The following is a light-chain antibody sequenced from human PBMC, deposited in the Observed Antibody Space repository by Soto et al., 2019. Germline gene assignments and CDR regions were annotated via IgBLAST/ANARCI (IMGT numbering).Light chain of an antibody. CDR2: DAS. CDR3: LRFNAFSQA. V-gene: IGKV1-5*01. Sequence: DIQMTQSPSTLSASIGDRVTITCRASQSMNDWLAWYQQKPGKAPKVLIYDASSLQSGVPSRFSGSRSGTEFTLTIDSLQPDDVATYYCLRFNAFSQAFGSGTSVDIK. CDR1: QSMNDW. J-gene: IGKJ3*01.